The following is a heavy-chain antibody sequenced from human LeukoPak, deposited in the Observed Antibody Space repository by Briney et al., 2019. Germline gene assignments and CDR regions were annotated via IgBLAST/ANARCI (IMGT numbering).Heavy chain of an antibody. V-gene: IGHV3-23*01. CDR2: ISGGTGGST. J-gene: IGHJ4*02. CDR1: GFTFNDYA. CDR3: AKRGSSSWTQFDY. D-gene: IGHD6-13*01. Sequence: QPGGSLRLSCAASGFTFNDYAINWVRPAPGKGLEWVSVISGGTGGSTYYADSVKGRFTISRDNSKNTLYLQMNSLRAEDTAVYYCAKRGSSSWTQFDYWGQGTLVTVSS.